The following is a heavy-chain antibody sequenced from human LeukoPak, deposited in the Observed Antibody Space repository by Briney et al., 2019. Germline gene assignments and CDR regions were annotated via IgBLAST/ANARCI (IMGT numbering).Heavy chain of an antibody. J-gene: IGHJ3*02. CDR1: GYSISSGFY. Sequence: PSETLSLTCTVSGYSISSGFYWGWIRQPPGKGLEWIGNIYHSGSTYYNPSLKSRVTISVDTSKNQFSLKLISVTAADTAVYYCARALLSLYYDILTGYASHAFDIWGQGTMVTVSS. V-gene: IGHV4-38-2*02. CDR2: IYHSGST. D-gene: IGHD3-9*01. CDR3: ARALLSLYYDILTGYASHAFDI.